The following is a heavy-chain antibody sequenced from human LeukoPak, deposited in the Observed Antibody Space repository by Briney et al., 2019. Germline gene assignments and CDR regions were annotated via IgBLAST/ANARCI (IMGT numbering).Heavy chain of an antibody. J-gene: IGHJ3*02. CDR2: ISGSSRTI. V-gene: IGHV3-48*04. CDR1: GFSFSNYS. CDR3: ARVSYLSLDAFDI. D-gene: IGHD1-26*01. Sequence: GGSLRLSCAASGFSFSNYSMQWVRQAPGKGLEWIAYISGSSRTIYYADSVKGRFTISRDNAKNSLYLQMNSLRAEDTAVYYCARVSYLSLDAFDIWGQGTMVTVSS.